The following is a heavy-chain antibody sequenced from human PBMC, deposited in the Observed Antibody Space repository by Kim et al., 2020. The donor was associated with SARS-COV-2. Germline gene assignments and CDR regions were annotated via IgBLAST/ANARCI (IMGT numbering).Heavy chain of an antibody. CDR3: AGLRAMVRGVVDY. D-gene: IGHD3-10*01. V-gene: IGHV4-39*01. J-gene: IGHJ4*02. CDR2: IYYSVDT. Sequence: SETLSLTCTVSGGSISSSSYYWGWIRQPPGKGLEWIGSIYYSVDTYYNPSLKSRVTISADTSKNQFSLKLSPGTAADTAIYYCAGLRAMVRGVVDYWGQGTLVTVSS. CDR1: GGSISSSSYY.